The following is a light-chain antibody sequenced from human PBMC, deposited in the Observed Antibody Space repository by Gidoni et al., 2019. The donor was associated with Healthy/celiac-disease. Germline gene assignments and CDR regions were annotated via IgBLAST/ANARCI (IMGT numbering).Light chain of an antibody. CDR2: GAS. Sequence: EIVLTQSPGTLSLSPGERATLFCRASQSVSSSYLAWYQQKPGQAPRLLIYGASSRATGIPDNFSGSGSGTDFTLTISSLEPEDFAVYYCQQYGSLWTFXQXTKVEIK. J-gene: IGKJ1*01. V-gene: IGKV3-20*01. CDR1: QSVSSSY. CDR3: QQYGSLWT.